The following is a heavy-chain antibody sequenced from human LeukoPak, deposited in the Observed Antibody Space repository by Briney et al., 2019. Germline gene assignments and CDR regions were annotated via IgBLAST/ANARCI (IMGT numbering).Heavy chain of an antibody. Sequence: PGGSLTLSCEDSGFTFRSYEMNWVRQAPGKGLEWIAYLSSSGSAFSYADSVKGRFTIARDNAKNSVYLEMNSLRADDTAVYYCARAGVDSGYDWWAAYTGYYYYYMDVWGKGTTVTISS. D-gene: IGHD5-12*01. CDR2: LSSSGSAF. CDR3: ARAGVDSGYDWWAAYTGYYYYYMDV. J-gene: IGHJ6*03. CDR1: GFTFRSYE. V-gene: IGHV3-48*03.